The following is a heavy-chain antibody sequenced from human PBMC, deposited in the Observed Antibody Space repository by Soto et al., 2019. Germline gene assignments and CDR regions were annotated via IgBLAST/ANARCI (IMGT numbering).Heavy chain of an antibody. D-gene: IGHD1-26*01. CDR3: SRSGPEGADHFAS. Sequence: EAQLVESGGGWLQPGGSLRLSCAASGFTLSDSYMKWVLQAPGRGRWLLSYISGRDSPTCYVDSVRGRFTISRSNAKHSLYLQINGLRAEDASDYFCSRSGPEGADHFASWCQGTMVTVSS. J-gene: IGHJ4*02. V-gene: IGHV3-48*01. CDR2: ISGRDSPT. CDR1: GFTLSDSY.